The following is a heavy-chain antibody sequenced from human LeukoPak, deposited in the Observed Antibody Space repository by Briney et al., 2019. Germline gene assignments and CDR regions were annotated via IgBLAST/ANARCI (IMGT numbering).Heavy chain of an antibody. J-gene: IGHJ3*02. D-gene: IGHD3-22*01. CDR3: ARPPFYDSSGQDAFDI. CDR1: GGSFSGYY. V-gene: IGHV4-34*01. CDR2: INHSGST. Sequence: ASETLSLTCAVYGGSFSGYYWSWIRQPPGKGLEWIGEINHSGSTNYNPSLKSRVTISVDTSKNQFSLKLSSVTAADTAVYYCARPPFYDSSGQDAFDIWGQGTMVTVSS.